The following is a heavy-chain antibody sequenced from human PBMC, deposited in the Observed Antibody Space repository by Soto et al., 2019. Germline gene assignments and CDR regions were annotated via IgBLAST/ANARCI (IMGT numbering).Heavy chain of an antibody. D-gene: IGHD3-10*01. J-gene: IGHJ6*02. Sequence: SETLSLTCTVSGGSISSYYWSWIRQPPGKGLEWIGYIYCSGSTYYNTSLKSRVTISVDTSKNQFSLKLSSVTAADTAVYYCARDQVVRGVIGYYYYGMDVWGQGTTVTVSS. CDR1: GGSISSYY. V-gene: IGHV4-30-4*01. CDR3: ARDQVVRGVIGYYYYGMDV. CDR2: IYCSGST.